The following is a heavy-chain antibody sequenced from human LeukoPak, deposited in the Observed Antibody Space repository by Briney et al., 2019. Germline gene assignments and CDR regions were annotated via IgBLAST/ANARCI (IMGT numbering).Heavy chain of an antibody. CDR2: ISSSGHI. D-gene: IGHD5-18*01. Sequence: GGSLRLSCAASGFTFSSYEMDWVRQAPGKGLEWISYISSSGHIYNADSTRGRFTISRDNAKKSLYLQMNSLRAEDTAVYYCARHLSGVTGYTYGRGIDYWGQGTLVTVSS. CDR3: ARHLSGVTGYTYGRGIDY. V-gene: IGHV3-48*03. CDR1: GFTFSSYE. J-gene: IGHJ4*02.